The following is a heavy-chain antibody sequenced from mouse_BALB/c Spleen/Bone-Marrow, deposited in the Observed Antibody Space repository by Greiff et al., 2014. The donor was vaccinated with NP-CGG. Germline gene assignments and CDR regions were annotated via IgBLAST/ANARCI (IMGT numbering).Heavy chain of an antibody. Sequence: VQLQQSGAELARPGASVKMSCKASGYTLTSYTMHWVKQRPGQGLEWIGYINPSSGYTNYNQKFKDKATLTADKSSSTAYMQLSSLTSEDSAVYYCARYRYDWYFDVWGAGTTVTVPS. CDR3: ARYRYDWYFDV. D-gene: IGHD2-14*01. CDR1: GYTLTSYT. CDR2: INPSSGYT. J-gene: IGHJ1*01. V-gene: IGHV1-4*01.